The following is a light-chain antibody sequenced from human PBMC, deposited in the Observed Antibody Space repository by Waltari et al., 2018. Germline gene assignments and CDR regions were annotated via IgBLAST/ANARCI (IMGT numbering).Light chain of an antibody. CDR2: ANS. Sequence: QSVLTPPPSVSGAPGQRVTISCTASSSNIGAGYDVHWYQQLPGTAPKLLIYANSNRPSGVPDRFSGSKSGTSASLAITGLQTEDEADYYCQSFDSSLSGSVFGGGTKLTVL. CDR1: SSNIGAGYD. V-gene: IGLV1-40*01. J-gene: IGLJ2*01. CDR3: QSFDSSLSGSV.